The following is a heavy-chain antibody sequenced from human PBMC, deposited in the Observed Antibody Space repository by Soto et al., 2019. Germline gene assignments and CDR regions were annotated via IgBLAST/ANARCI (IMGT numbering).Heavy chain of an antibody. V-gene: IGHV3-21*01. CDR2: ISSSSSYI. J-gene: IGHJ4*02. D-gene: IGHD3-22*01. Sequence: PGGSLRLSCAASGFTFSSYSMNWVRQAPGKGLEWVSSISSSSSYIYYADSVKGRFTISRDNAKNSLYLQMNSLRAEDTAVYYCASEEYYDSSGYEAVIDDWGQGTLVTVSS. CDR1: GFTFSSYS. CDR3: ASEEYYDSSGYEAVIDD.